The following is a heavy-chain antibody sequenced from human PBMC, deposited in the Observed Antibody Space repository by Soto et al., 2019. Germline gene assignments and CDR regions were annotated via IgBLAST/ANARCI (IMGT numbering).Heavy chain of an antibody. Sequence: SETLSLTCAVYGGSFSGYYWSWIRQPPGKGLEWVGEINHSGSTSYNPSLKSRVIISLDTSKNQFSLKLTSVTAADTAVYYCAREVGGTTLYFVDYWAQGTLVTVSS. CDR2: INHSGST. CDR3: AREVGGTTLYFVDY. J-gene: IGHJ4*02. V-gene: IGHV4-34*01. CDR1: GGSFSGYY. D-gene: IGHD1-7*01.